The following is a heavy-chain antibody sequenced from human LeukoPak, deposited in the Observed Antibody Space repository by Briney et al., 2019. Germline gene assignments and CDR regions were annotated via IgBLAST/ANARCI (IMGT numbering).Heavy chain of an antibody. CDR3: ARDIATTPVY. CDR1: GFTFSNCW. Sequence: GGSLRLSCTASGFTFSNCWMHWVRQAPGKGLVWVSRITNDGSGATYADSVKGRFTISRDNAKNTVYLQMNSLRAEDTAVYYCARDIATTPVYWGQGTLVTVPS. CDR2: ITNDGSGA. V-gene: IGHV3-74*01. D-gene: IGHD5-12*01. J-gene: IGHJ4*02.